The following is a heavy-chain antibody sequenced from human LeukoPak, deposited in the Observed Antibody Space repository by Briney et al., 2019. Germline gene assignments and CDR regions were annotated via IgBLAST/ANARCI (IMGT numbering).Heavy chain of an antibody. CDR2: MNPNSGKT. V-gene: IGHV1-8*01. CDR3: ARGRPGLASAGTYDF. Sequence: ASVKVSRKASGYTFTSCDINWVRQAPGQGLEWMGWMNPNSGKTGYARKFQGRVTMTKNTSISTAYMEVSSLGYEDTAIYYCARGRPGLASAGTYDFRGQGTLITVSS. D-gene: IGHD6-13*01. J-gene: IGHJ4*02. CDR1: GYTFTSCD.